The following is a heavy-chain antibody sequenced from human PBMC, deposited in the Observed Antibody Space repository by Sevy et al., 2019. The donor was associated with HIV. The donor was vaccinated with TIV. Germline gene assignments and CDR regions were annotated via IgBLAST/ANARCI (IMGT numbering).Heavy chain of an antibody. D-gene: IGHD3-10*01. CDR2: ISAYNGNT. J-gene: IGHJ4*02. Sequence: ASVKVSCKASGYTFTSYGINWVRQAPGQGLEWMGWISAYNGNTNYAQKLQGRVTMTTDTSTSTAYMELRSLRSDDTAVYYCARDLGITMVRGVIINHYFDYWGQGTLVTVSS. CDR3: ARDLGITMVRGVIINHYFDY. CDR1: GYTFTSYG. V-gene: IGHV1-18*01.